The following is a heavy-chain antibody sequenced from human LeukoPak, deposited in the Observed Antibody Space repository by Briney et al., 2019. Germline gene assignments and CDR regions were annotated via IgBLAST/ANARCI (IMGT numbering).Heavy chain of an antibody. D-gene: IGHD2-15*01. J-gene: IGHJ4*02. V-gene: IGHV1-69*01. CDR3: AREACSGGSCYYIFDY. CDR2: IIPIFGTA. CDR1: GGTFSSYA. Sequence: VVSVKVSCKASGGTFSSYAISWVRQAPGQGLEWMGGIIPIFGTANYAQKFQGRVTITADESTSTAYMELSSLRSEDTAVYYCAREACSGGSCYYIFDYWGQGTLVTVSS.